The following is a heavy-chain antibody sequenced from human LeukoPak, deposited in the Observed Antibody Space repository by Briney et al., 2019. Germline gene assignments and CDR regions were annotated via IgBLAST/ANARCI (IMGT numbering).Heavy chain of an antibody. J-gene: IGHJ6*03. CDR2: IIPMLGTA. CDR3: ARDGLLTRTGMDV. CDR1: GGSFSDYT. D-gene: IGHD3/OR15-3a*01. Sequence: ASVKVSCKASGGSFSDYTISWVRQAPGQGLEWMGGIIPMLGTAKYAQNFQGRVTITTDDSSSTVYMELSSLRFEDTASYFCARDGLLTRTGMDVWGKGTTVNVSS. V-gene: IGHV1-69*16.